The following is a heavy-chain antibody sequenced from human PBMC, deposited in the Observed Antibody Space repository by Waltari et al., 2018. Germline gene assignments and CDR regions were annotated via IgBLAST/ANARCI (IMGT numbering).Heavy chain of an antibody. J-gene: IGHJ4*02. CDR3: ARGRLRWGY. CDR2: IKHSGST. CDR1: GGSFRGYY. V-gene: IGHV4-34*01. D-gene: IGHD4-17*01. Sequence: QVQLQQWGAGLLKPSETLSLTCAVYGGSFRGYYWSWIRQPPGKGLEWSGEIKHSGSTNCNPSLKSRVTISVDTSKNQFSLKLSSVTAADTAVYYCARGRLRWGYWGQGTLVTVSS.